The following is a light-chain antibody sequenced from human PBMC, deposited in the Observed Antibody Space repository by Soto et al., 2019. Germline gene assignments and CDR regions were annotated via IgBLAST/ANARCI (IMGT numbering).Light chain of an antibody. V-gene: IGKV1-9*01. J-gene: IGKJ4*01. CDR3: QQVESYPST. CDR1: QGISSF. Sequence: IQLTQTPSSLSASVGDRVTITCRASQGISSFLAWYQQKPGKAPRLLIYAASSLQSGVPSRFSGSGFGTDFPLTIPSLQPEDFATYYCQQVESYPSTFGGGTKVDIK. CDR2: AAS.